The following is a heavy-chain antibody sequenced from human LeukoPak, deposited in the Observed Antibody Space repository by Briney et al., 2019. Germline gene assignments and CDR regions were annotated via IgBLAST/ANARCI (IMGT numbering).Heavy chain of an antibody. CDR1: GFTFSSYA. CDR3: ARNQITMIAVAQDWYFDL. Sequence: GGSLRLSCAASGFTFSSYAMSWVRQAPGKGLEWVSAVSGSGGSTYYAASVKGRFTISRDNSENTLYLQMNSLRAEDTAVYYCARNQITMIAVAQDWYFDLWGRGTLVTVSS. D-gene: IGHD3-22*01. J-gene: IGHJ2*01. CDR2: VSGSGGST. V-gene: IGHV3-23*01.